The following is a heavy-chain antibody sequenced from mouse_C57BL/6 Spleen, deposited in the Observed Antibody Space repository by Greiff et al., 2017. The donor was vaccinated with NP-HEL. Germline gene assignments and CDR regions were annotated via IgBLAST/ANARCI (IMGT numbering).Heavy chain of an antibody. CDR1: GFTFSDYG. CDR3: ARGSNPWFAY. J-gene: IGHJ3*01. Sequence: DVQLVESGGGLVKPGGSLKLSCAASGFTFSDYGMHWVRQAPEKGLEWVAYISSGSSTIYYADTVKGRFTISRDNAKNTLFLQMTSLRSEDTAMYYCARGSNPWFAYWGQGTLVTVSA. CDR2: ISSGSSTI. D-gene: IGHD2-5*01. V-gene: IGHV5-17*01.